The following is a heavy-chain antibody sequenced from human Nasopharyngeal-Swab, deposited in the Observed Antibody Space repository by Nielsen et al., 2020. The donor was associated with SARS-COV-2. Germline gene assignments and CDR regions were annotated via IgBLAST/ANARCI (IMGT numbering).Heavy chain of an antibody. J-gene: IGHJ5*02. CDR1: GYTFTSYY. Sequence: SVKVSCKASGYTFTSYYMHWVRQAPGQGLEWMGIINPSGGSTSYAQKFQGRVTMTRDTSTSTVYMELSSLRSEDTAVYYCARTEGSHCGGDCYSNWFDPWGQGTLVTVSS. CDR2: INPSGGST. V-gene: IGHV1-46*01. CDR3: ARTEGSHCGGDCYSNWFDP. D-gene: IGHD2-21*02.